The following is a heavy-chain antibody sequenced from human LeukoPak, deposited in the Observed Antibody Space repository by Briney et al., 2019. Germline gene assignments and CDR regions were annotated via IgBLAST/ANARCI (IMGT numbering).Heavy chain of an antibody. Sequence: ASVKVSCKASGGTFSSYAISWVRQAPGQGLEWMGWINPNSGDTNYAQKFQGWVTMTRDTSISTAYMELSSLRSDDPAVYYCAKLIGFCSGGSCYKAFDLWDQGTMVTVSS. CDR3: AKLIGFCSGGSCYKAFDL. CDR1: GGTFSSYA. D-gene: IGHD2-15*01. V-gene: IGHV1-2*04. CDR2: INPNSGDT. J-gene: IGHJ3*01.